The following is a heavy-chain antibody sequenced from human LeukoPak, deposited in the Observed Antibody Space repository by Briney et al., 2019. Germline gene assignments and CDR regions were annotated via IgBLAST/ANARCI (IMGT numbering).Heavy chain of an antibody. Sequence: SDTLSLTCSVSGGSLRSSYYYWGWIRQPPGGRLECLGTIYYNGNTYYNPSLHSRVIISVDTSKNQFSLKLTSETAPDTAVYYCARTVGTHRFDYWGQGILVTVSS. D-gene: IGHD4-23*01. CDR1: GGSLRSSYYY. CDR2: IYYNGNT. J-gene: IGHJ4*02. V-gene: IGHV4-39*01. CDR3: ARTVGTHRFDY.